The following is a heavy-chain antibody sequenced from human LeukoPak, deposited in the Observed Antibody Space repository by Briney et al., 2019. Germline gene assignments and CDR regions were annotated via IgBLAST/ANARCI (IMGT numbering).Heavy chain of an antibody. V-gene: IGHV4-38-2*02. CDR2: IHHTGYT. CDR1: GGFIRGYY. CDR3: ASDTGGFDI. D-gene: IGHD2-15*01. J-gene: IGHJ3*02. Sequence: PSETLSLTCTVSGGFIRGYYWSRIRQPPGKGLEWIGSIHHTGYTFYNPSVKSRITISVETSKNQFSLKLSSVTAADTAMYYCASDTGGFDIWGQGAMVTVSS.